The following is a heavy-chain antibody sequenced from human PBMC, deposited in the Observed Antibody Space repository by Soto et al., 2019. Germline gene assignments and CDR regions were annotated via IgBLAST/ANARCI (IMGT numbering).Heavy chain of an antibody. CDR3: ARDLEGIAVAGTNLPFDY. Sequence: QVQLVQSEAEVKKPGASVKVSCKASGYTFTSYGISWVRQAPGQGLEWMGWISAYNGNTNYAQKLQGRVTMTTDTSTSTAYMELRSLRSDDTAVYYCARDLEGIAVAGTNLPFDYWGQGTLVTVSS. D-gene: IGHD6-19*01. CDR1: GYTFTSYG. CDR2: ISAYNGNT. J-gene: IGHJ4*02. V-gene: IGHV1-18*01.